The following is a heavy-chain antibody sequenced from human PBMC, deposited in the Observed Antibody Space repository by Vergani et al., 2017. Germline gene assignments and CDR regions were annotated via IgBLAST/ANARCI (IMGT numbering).Heavy chain of an antibody. J-gene: IGHJ6*02. V-gene: IGHV3-33*01. CDR2: IWYDGSNK. Sequence: QVQLVESGGGVVQPGRSLRLSCAASGFTFSSYGMHWVRQAPGMGLAWVAVIWYDGSNKYYADSVKGRFTISRDNSKTTLYLQMISLRAEDTAVYYCAGGEIRYFDWLNYYYYGMDVWGQGATVTVSS. CDR1: GFTFSSYG. CDR3: AGGEIRYFDWLNYYYYGMDV. D-gene: IGHD3-9*01.